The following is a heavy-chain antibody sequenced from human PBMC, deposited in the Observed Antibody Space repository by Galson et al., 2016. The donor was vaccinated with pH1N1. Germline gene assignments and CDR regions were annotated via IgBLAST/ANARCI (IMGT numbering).Heavy chain of an antibody. Sequence: LSLTCAVSGDSITSGYYWGWIRQAPGRGLEWIGSFYDRGSTTYYKSSLKSRVAISVDTSKNQFSLRLSSMTAADTAVYYCAKMARTSGPDSEYYFDFWGQGMLVTVSS. D-gene: IGHD1-1*01. CDR1: GDSITSGYY. J-gene: IGHJ4*02. V-gene: IGHV4-38-2*01. CDR2: FYDRGSTT. CDR3: AKMARTSGPDSEYYFDF.